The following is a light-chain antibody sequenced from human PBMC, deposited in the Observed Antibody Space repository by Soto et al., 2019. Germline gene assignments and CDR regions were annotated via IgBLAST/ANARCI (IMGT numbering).Light chain of an antibody. J-gene: IGKJ1*01. V-gene: IGKV1-5*03. Sequence: DIQMTQSPSTLSASVGDRVTITCRASQSISSWLAWYQQKPGKAPKLLIYKASSLESGVPSRFSGSGSGTEFTLTISSLQPDDFATHYCQQYNSYPWTFVQGTKVDIK. CDR1: QSISSW. CDR3: QQYNSYPWT. CDR2: KAS.